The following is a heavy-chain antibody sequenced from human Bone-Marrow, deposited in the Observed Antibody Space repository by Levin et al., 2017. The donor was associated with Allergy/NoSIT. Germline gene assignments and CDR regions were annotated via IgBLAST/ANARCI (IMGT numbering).Heavy chain of an antibody. CDR1: GFTFNKYG. CDR2: VSFNGVVQ. Sequence: GGSLRLSCAASGFTFNKYGMQWVRQAPGKGLEWVAVVSFNGVVQFYADSVKGRFTVSRDNSQNTLYLHMDSLRPDDTAVYYCVKENADSVGAFDVWGQGTLVIVPS. J-gene: IGHJ3*01. V-gene: IGHV3-30*18. CDR3: VKENADSVGAFDV. D-gene: IGHD3-16*01.